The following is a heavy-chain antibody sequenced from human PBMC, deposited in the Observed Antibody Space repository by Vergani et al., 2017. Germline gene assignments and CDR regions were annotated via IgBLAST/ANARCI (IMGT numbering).Heavy chain of an antibody. J-gene: IGHJ6*03. CDR2: IWYDGSKE. CDR3: ARSGYCAHGVCYMTYYYYMDV. V-gene: IGHV3-33*01. Sequence: QVQLEESGGGVVQPGRSLRLSCAGSGFTLSSHAMHWVRQAPGKGLEWVAFIWYDGSKEYYADSVKSRFTISRDNSKNTLYLQMNNLRAADTAVYYCARSGYCAHGVCYMTYYYYMDVSVKGTAVTVSS. D-gene: IGHD2-8*01. CDR1: GFTLSSHA.